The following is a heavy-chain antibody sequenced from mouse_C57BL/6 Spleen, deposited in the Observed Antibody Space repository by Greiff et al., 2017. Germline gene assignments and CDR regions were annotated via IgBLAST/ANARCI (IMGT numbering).Heavy chain of an antibody. CDR3: TRDGVITTFDY. J-gene: IGHJ2*01. D-gene: IGHD1-1*01. Sequence: EVNVVESGEGLVKPGGSLKLSCAASGFTFSSYAMSWVRQTPEKRLEWVAYISSGGDYIYYADTVKGRFTISRDNARNTLYLQMSSLKSEDTAMYYCTRDGVITTFDYWGQGTTLTVSS. CDR1: GFTFSSYA. V-gene: IGHV5-9-1*02. CDR2: ISSGGDYI.